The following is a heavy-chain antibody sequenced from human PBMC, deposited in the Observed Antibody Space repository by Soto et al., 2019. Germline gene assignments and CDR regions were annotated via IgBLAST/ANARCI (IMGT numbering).Heavy chain of an antibody. CDR3: ATDVATSGTKFFYGMAV. J-gene: IGHJ6*02. Sequence: QELLVESGGGVVQPGRSLRLSCSASRFIFNIYGMQWVRQTPGKGLEWVAVISYDRANKNYADAVKGRFTISRDNSKNRLYVERNSLRPDDTAIYYCATDVATSGTKFFYGMAVWGQGTTVTVSS. CDR1: RFIFNIYG. CDR2: ISYDRANK. V-gene: IGHV3-30*03. D-gene: IGHD1-1*01.